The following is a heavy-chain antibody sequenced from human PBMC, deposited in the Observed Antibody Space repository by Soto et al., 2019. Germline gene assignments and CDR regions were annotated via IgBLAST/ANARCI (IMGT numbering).Heavy chain of an antibody. J-gene: IGHJ5*02. V-gene: IGHV4-30-2*01. Sequence: PSETLSLTCAVSGGSISSGGYSWSWIRQPPGKGLEWIGYIYHSGSTYYNPSLKSRVTISVDRSKNQFSLKLSSVTAADTAVYYCARVGEYCSGGSCSNWFDPWGQGTLVTVSS. CDR3: ARVGEYCSGGSCSNWFDP. CDR1: GGSISSGGYS. CDR2: IYHSGST. D-gene: IGHD2-15*01.